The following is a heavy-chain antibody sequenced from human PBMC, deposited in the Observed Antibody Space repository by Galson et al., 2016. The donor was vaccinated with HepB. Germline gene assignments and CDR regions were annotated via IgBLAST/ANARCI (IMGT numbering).Heavy chain of an antibody. CDR3: AKEGPDSGGGRHSFDY. CDR1: GFTFGGYG. D-gene: IGHD2-15*01. Sequence: SLRLSCAASGFTFGGYGMHWVRQAPGKGLEWVAVVSAGGTTKYYGESVKGRFTISRDNSKNTLYLEMISLRPEDTAVYYCAKEGPDSGGGRHSFDYWGQGTLVTVSS. J-gene: IGHJ4*02. V-gene: IGHV3-30*18. CDR2: VSAGGTTK.